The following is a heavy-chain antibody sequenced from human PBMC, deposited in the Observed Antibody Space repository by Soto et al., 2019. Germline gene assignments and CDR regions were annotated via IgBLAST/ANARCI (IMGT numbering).Heavy chain of an antibody. J-gene: IGHJ6*02. CDR3: ARAYCGGDCNYYGMDV. CDR2: IIPIFGTA. V-gene: IGHV1-69*13. CDR1: GGTFSRYT. Sequence: GASVKVSCEASGGTFSRYTISWVRQAPGQGLEWMGGIIPIFGTANYAQKFQGRVTTTADESTNTAYMELSSLRFEDTAVYYCARAYCGGDCNYYGMDVWGQGTTVTVSS. D-gene: IGHD2-21*02.